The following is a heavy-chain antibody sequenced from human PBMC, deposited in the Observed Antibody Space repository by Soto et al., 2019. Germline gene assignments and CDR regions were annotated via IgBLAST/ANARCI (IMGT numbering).Heavy chain of an antibody. V-gene: IGHV4-59*01. CDR1: GGSISSYY. D-gene: IGHD5-18*01. J-gene: IGHJ6*02. CDR2: IYYSGST. CDR3: ARGQLDTAMGIYYYYGMDG. Sequence: SETLSLTCTVSGGSISSYYWSWIRQPPGKGLEWIGYIYYSGSTNYNPSLKSRVTISVDTSKNQFSLKLSSVTAADTAVYYCARGQLDTAMGIYYYYGMDGWGQGTKVTVSS.